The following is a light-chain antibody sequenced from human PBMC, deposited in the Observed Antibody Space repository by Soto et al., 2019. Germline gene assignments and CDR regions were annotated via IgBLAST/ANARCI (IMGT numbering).Light chain of an antibody. Sequence: QSVLTQPPSVSGAPGQRVTISCSGSSSNIGAGYDVNWYRQLPGTAPKLLIYGNSDRPSGVPDRFSGAKSGTSASLAITGLQAEDEADYFCQFYDRSLRPYVFGTATKLTVL. CDR2: GNS. V-gene: IGLV1-40*01. CDR1: SSNIGAGYD. J-gene: IGLJ1*01. CDR3: QFYDRSLRPYV.